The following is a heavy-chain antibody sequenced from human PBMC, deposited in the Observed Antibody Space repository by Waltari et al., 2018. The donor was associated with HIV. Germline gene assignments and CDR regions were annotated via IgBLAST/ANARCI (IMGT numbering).Heavy chain of an antibody. J-gene: IGHJ6*02. CDR3: AKDLVVGATTFYYGMDV. CDR2: IRYDGSNK. Sequence: AFIRYDGSNKYYADSVKGRFAISRDNSKNTLYLQMNSLRAEDTAVYYCAKDLVVGATTFYYGMDVWGQGTTVTGSS. V-gene: IGHV3-30*02. D-gene: IGHD1-26*01.